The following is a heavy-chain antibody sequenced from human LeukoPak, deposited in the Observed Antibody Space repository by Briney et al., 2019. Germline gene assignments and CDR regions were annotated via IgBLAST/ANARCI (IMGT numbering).Heavy chain of an antibody. J-gene: IGHJ4*02. D-gene: IGHD6-25*01. CDR1: GDSLNSYY. CDR3: AGRAARFFDY. Sequence: SETLSLTCTVSGDSLNSYYWSWIRQPPGEGLQWIGYIFYSGSSNYNASLRSRVAISVDTSKNQFSLKLTSVTAADPAVYYCAGRAARFFDYWGQGILVTVSS. CDR2: IFYSGSS. V-gene: IGHV4-59*01.